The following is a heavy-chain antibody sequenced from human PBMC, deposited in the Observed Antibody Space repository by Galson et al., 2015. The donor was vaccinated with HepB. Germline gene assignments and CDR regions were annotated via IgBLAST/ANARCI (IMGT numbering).Heavy chain of an antibody. CDR1: GFTFSSYA. D-gene: IGHD6-13*01. Sequence: SLRLSCAASGFTFSSYAMHWVRQAPGKGLEYVSAISSNGGSTYYADSVKGRFTISRDNSKNTLYLQMSSLRAEDTAVYYCVKGHLAYSSSCPLDYWGQGTLVTVSS. CDR3: VKGHLAYSSSCPLDY. J-gene: IGHJ4*02. CDR2: ISSNGGST. V-gene: IGHV3-64D*06.